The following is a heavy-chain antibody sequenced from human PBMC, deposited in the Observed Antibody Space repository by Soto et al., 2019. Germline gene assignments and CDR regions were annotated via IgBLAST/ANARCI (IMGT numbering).Heavy chain of an antibody. V-gene: IGHV1-69*18. D-gene: IGHD3-16*01. Sequence: QVQVEQSGAEVKRPGSSVKVSCKTSGGNFNTYPISWVRQAPGHRLEWMGKTIPIFGTPDYAQKFQGRVTINAGEATTTVYMVLRSLKSDDSAVYYCARDSRLWGSTGWKRENLFDIWGQGTMVTVSS. CDR3: ARDSRLWGSTGWKRENLFDI. J-gene: IGHJ3*02. CDR1: GGNFNTYP. CDR2: TIPIFGTP.